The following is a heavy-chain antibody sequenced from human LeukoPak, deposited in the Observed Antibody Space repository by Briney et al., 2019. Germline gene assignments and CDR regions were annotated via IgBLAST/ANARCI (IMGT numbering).Heavy chain of an antibody. V-gene: IGHV4-61*02. CDR3: ARVNIAAAGGIDY. J-gene: IGHJ4*02. D-gene: IGHD6-13*01. CDR2: IYTSGST. CDR1: GGSISSGSYY. Sequence: SETLSLTCTVSGGSISSGSYYWSWIRQPAGKGLEWIGRIYTSGSTNYNPSLKSRVTISVDTSKNQFSLKLSSVTAADTAVYYCARVNIAAAGGIDYWGQGTLVTVSS.